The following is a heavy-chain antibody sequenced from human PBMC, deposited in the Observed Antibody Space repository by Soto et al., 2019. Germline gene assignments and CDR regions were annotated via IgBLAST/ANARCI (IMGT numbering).Heavy chain of an antibody. V-gene: IGHV3-33*08. D-gene: IGHD3-22*01. J-gene: IGHJ3*02. CDR2: IWYDGSNK. CDR3: AREGYYDSSGAPGAFDI. Sequence: GGSLRLSCAASGFTFSGSAIHWVRQAPGKGLEWVAVIWYDGSNKYYADSVKGRFTISRDNSKNTLYLQMNSLRAEDTAVYYWAREGYYDSSGAPGAFDIWGQGTMVTVSS. CDR1: GFTFSGSA.